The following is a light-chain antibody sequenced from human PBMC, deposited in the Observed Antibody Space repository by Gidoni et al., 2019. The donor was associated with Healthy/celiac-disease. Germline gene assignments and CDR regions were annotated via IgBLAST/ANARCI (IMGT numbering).Light chain of an antibody. CDR3: QQYGSSPE. Sequence: EIVLTQSPGTLSLSPGERATLSCRASQIVSSSYLAWYQQKPGQAPRLLIYGASSRATGIPDRFSGSGSGTDFTLTISRLEPEDFAVYYCQQYGSSPEFGQGTKVEIK. CDR1: QIVSSSY. V-gene: IGKV3-20*01. CDR2: GAS. J-gene: IGKJ1*01.